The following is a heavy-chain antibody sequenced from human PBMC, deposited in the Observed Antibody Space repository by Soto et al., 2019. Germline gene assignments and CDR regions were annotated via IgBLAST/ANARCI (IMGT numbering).Heavy chain of an antibody. CDR3: ASQIMVRGVSGYYYYGMDV. J-gene: IGHJ6*02. D-gene: IGHD3-10*01. CDR1: GYSFTSYW. V-gene: IGHV5-51*01. Sequence: GESLKISCKGSGYSFTSYWIGWVRQMPGKGLEWMGIIYPGDSDTRYSPSFQGQVTISADKSISTAYLQWSSLKASDTAMYYCASQIMVRGVSGYYYYGMDVWGQGTTVTVSS. CDR2: IYPGDSDT.